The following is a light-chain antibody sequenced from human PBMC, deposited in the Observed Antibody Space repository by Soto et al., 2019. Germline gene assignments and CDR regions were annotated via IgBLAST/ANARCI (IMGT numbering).Light chain of an antibody. J-gene: IGKJ1*01. V-gene: IGKV3-20*01. CDR2: GAS. CDR1: QSISSSY. CDR3: QQYSSTFWT. Sequence: ESVLTQSPGTLSLSPGERTTLSCRASQSISSSYLAWYQQKPGQAPRLLVYGASSRATGIPDRFSGSGSGTDFTLTISRLEPEDVALYYCQQYSSTFWTLGQGTKVEIK.